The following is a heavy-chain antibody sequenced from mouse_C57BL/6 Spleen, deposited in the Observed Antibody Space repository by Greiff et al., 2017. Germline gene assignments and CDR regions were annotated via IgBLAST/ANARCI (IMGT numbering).Heavy chain of an antibody. V-gene: IGHV1-7*01. Sequence: QVHVKQSGAELAKPGASVKLSCKASGYTFTSYWMHWVKQRPGQGLEWIGYINPSSGYTKYNQKFKDKATLTADKSSSTAYMQLSSLTYEDSAVYYCARSDYGSSFYAMDYWGQGTSVTVSS. CDR2: INPSSGYT. CDR1: GYTFTSYW. J-gene: IGHJ4*01. D-gene: IGHD1-1*01. CDR3: ARSDYGSSFYAMDY.